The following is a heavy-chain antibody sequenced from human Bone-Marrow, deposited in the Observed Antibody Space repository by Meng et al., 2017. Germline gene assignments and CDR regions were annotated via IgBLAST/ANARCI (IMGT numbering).Heavy chain of an antibody. V-gene: IGHV5-51*01. D-gene: IGHD2-15*01. CDR1: GYSFTSYW. Sequence: GGSLRLSCKGSGYSFTSYWIGWVRQVPGKGLEWMGIIYPGDSDTRYSPSFQGQVTISADKSISTAYLQWSSLKASDTAMYYCARPLVVAGNTYYFDYWGQGTLVTVSS. J-gene: IGHJ4*02. CDR3: ARPLVVAGNTYYFDY. CDR2: IYPGDSDT.